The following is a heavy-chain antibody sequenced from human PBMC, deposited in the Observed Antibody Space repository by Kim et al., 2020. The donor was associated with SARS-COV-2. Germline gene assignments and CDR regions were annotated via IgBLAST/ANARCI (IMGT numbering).Heavy chain of an antibody. V-gene: IGHV3-15*01. D-gene: IGHD6-19*01. Sequence: GGSLRLSCAASGFTFSNAWMSWVRQAPGKGLEWVGRIKSKTDGGTTDYAAPVKGRFTISRDDSKNTLYLQMNSLKTEDTAVYYCTTHKRRNSSGWPQNDAFDIWGQGTMVTVSS. CDR1: GFTFSNAW. CDR3: TTHKRRNSSGWPQNDAFDI. CDR2: IKSKTDGGTT. J-gene: IGHJ3*02.